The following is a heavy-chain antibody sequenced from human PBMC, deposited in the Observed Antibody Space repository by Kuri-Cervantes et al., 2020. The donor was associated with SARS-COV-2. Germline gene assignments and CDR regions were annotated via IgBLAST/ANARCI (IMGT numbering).Heavy chain of an antibody. D-gene: IGHD2-2*01. CDR2: IYYSGTT. Sequence: GSLRLSCTVSGGSISSYYWSWIRQPPGKGLEWIGYIYYSGTTNYNPSLKSRVTISVDTSKNQFSLKLSSVTAADTAVYYCAGRAYCSSTSCSYDWFDPWGQGTLVTVSS. V-gene: IGHV4-59*12. J-gene: IGHJ5*02. CDR3: AGRAYCSSTSCSYDWFDP. CDR1: GGSISSYY.